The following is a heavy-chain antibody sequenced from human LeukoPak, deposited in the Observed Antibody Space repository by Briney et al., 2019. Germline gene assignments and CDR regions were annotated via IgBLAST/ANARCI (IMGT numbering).Heavy chain of an antibody. J-gene: IGHJ6*02. CDR3: ASAAGYYYGMDV. CDR2: IIPIFGTA. D-gene: IGHD6-25*01. Sequence: GASVNVSCKASGGTFSSYAISWVRQAPGQGLEWMGGIIPIFGTANYAQKFQGRVTITADESTSTAYMELSSLRSEDTAVYYCASAAGYYYGMDVWGQGTTVTVSS. CDR1: GGTFSSYA. V-gene: IGHV1-69*13.